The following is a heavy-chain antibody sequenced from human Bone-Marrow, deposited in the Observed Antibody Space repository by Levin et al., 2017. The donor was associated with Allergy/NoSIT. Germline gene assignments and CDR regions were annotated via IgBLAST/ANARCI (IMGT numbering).Heavy chain of an antibody. CDR3: VRAWDYGGHAFDI. CDR2: IYESGTT. Sequence: SSETLSLTCAVSGGSISSGGHTWGWIRQPPGTGLEWIGYIYESGTTSYNSSLKSRVTISSDKSKNQFSLDLTSVTAADTAVYYCVRAWDYGGHAFDIWGQGTQVTVSS. CDR1: GGSISSGGHT. V-gene: IGHV4-30-2*01. J-gene: IGHJ3*02. D-gene: IGHD4-23*01.